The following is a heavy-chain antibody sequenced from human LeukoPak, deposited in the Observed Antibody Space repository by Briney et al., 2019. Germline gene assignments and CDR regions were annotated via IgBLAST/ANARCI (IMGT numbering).Heavy chain of an antibody. V-gene: IGHV3-7*01. CDR3: ARDRGSSGWYEFDS. CDR2: IKQDGSEK. J-gene: IGHJ4*02. D-gene: IGHD6-19*01. CDR1: GFTSSSYW. Sequence: GGSLRLSCAASGFTSSSYWMSWVRQAPGKGLEWVANIKQDGSEKYYVDSVKGRFTISRDNAKNSLYLQMNSLRAEDTAVYYCARDRGSSGWYEFDSWGQGTLVTVSS.